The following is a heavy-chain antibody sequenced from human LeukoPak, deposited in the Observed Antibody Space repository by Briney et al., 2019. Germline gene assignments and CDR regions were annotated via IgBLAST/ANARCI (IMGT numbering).Heavy chain of an antibody. V-gene: IGHV4-59*01. CDR3: ARGGSSYDSFYYYGMDV. J-gene: IGHJ6*02. D-gene: IGHD5-12*01. CDR2: IYDSGST. CDR1: GGSISSYY. Sequence: SETLSLTCTVSGGSISSYYWSWIRQPPGKGLEWIGYIYDSGSTNYNPSLKSRVTISVGTSKNQFSLKLSSVTAADTAVYYCARGGSSYDSFYYYGMDVWGQGTTVTVSS.